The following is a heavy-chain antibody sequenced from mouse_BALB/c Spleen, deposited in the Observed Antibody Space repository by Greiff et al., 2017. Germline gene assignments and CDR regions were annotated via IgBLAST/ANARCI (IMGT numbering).Heavy chain of an antibody. J-gene: IGHJ2*01. CDR3: TMPPPTMITSGGEYCFDY. D-gene: IGHD2-4*01. Sequence: VQLKQPGAELVKPGASVKLSCKASGYTFTSYWMHWVKLRPGQGFEWIGEINPSNGGTNYNEKFKRKATLTVDKSSSKAYMQLSSLTSEDSAVYYCTMPPPTMITSGGEYCFDYWGQGTTLTVSS. CDR1: GYTFTSYW. CDR2: INPSNGGT. V-gene: IGHV1S16*01.